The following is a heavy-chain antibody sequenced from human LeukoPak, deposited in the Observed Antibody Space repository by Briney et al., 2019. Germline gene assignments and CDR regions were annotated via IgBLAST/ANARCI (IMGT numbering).Heavy chain of an antibody. V-gene: IGHV3-23*01. D-gene: IGHD2-21*01. J-gene: IGHJ6*02. CDR2: ISGSGGST. CDR3: AKSRPFVGDYYYYYGMDV. CDR1: GFTFSSYA. Sequence: GGSLRLSCAASGFTFSSYAMSWVRQAPGKGLEWVSAISGSGGSTYYADSVKGRFTISRDNSKNTLYLQMDSLRAEDTAVYYCAKSRPFVGDYYYYYGMDVWGQGTTVTVSS.